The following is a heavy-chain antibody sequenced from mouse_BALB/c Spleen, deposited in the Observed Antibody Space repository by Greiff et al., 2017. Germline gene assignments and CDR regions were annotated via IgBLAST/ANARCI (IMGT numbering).Heavy chain of an antibody. CDR3: ARGYRYDGFAY. CDR2: IYPGNGDT. CDR1: GYTFTSYN. J-gene: IGHJ3*01. D-gene: IGHD2-14*01. V-gene: IGHV1-12*01. Sequence: QVQLQQPGAELVKPGASVKMSCKASGYTFTSYNMHWVKQTPGQGLEWIGAIYPGNGDTSYNQKFKGKATLTADKSSSTAYMQLSSLTSEDSAVYYCARGYRYDGFAYWGQGTLVTVSA.